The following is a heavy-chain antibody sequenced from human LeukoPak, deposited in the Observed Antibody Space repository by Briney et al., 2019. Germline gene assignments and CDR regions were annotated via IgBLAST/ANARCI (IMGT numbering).Heavy chain of an antibody. D-gene: IGHD6-19*01. V-gene: IGHV3-48*03. Sequence: GGSLRLSCAASGFTFSSYEMNWVRQAPGKGLEWVSYISSSGSTIYYADSVKGRFTTSRDNAKNSLYLQMNSLRAEDTAVYYCATAEQAVAGNWGDYWGQGTLVTVSS. J-gene: IGHJ4*02. CDR2: ISSSGSTI. CDR1: GFTFSSYE. CDR3: ATAEQAVAGNWGDY.